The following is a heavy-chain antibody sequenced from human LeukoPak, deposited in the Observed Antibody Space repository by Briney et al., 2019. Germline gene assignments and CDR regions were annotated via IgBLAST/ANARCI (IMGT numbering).Heavy chain of an antibody. D-gene: IGHD3-22*01. CDR1: GGSISSYY. CDR3: ARLLSTMIVVAYPDY. CDR2: IYHTGST. Sequence: SETLSLTCTVSGGSISSYYWGWIRQPPGKALEWIGSIYHTGSTYYNPSLKSRVTISVDTSKKQFSLKLRAVTAADTAVYYCARLLSTMIVVAYPDYWGQGTLVTVSS. V-gene: IGHV4-39*01. J-gene: IGHJ4*02.